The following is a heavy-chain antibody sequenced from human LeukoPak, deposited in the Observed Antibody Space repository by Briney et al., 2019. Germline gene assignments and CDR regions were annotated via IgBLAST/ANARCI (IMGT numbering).Heavy chain of an antibody. CDR3: ARGHSYGDPFLAGDY. Sequence: PGRSLRLSCAASGFTFSSYGMHWVRQAPGKGLEWVAVIWYDGSNKYYADSVKGRFTISRDNSKNTLDLQMNSLRAEDTALYYCARGHSYGDPFLAGDYSGQGTLVTVSP. CDR1: GFTFSSYG. V-gene: IGHV3-33*01. D-gene: IGHD5-18*01. CDR2: IWYDGSNK. J-gene: IGHJ4*02.